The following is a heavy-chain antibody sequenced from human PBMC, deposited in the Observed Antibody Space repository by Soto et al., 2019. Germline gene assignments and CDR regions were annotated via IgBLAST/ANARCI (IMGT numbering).Heavy chain of an antibody. Sequence: SVKVSWKGSGGAFSGYASSWVRMAPGQGLEWMGGIIPIFGTANYAQKFQGRVTITADKSTSTAYMELSSLRSEDTAVYYCASGEWFDPWGQGTLVTVSS. CDR1: GGAFSGYA. V-gene: IGHV1-69*06. CDR2: IIPIFGTA. J-gene: IGHJ5*02. CDR3: ASGEWFDP. D-gene: IGHD3-10*01.